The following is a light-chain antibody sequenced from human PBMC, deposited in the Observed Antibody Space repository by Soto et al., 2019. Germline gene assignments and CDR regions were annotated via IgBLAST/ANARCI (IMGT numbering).Light chain of an antibody. J-gene: IGLJ3*02. Sequence: QSALTQSASVSGSPGQSITISCTGTSSDVGSYNLVSWYQQHPGKAPKLMIYEVNKRPSGVSNRFSGSKSGNTASLTISGLQAEDEAHYYCCSYAGSSTWVFGGGTKLTVL. CDR2: EVN. CDR3: CSYAGSSTWV. V-gene: IGLV2-23*02. CDR1: SSDVGSYNL.